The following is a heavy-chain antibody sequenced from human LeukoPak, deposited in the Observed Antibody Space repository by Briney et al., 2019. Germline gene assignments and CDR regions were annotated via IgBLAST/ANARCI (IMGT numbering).Heavy chain of an antibody. CDR2: INAGNGNT. D-gene: IGHD3-9*01. J-gene: IGHJ6*02. CDR1: GYTFTSYA. Sequence: ASVKVSCKASGYTFTSYAMHWVRQAPGQRLEWMGWINAGNGNTKYSQKFQGRVTITRDTSASTAYMELSSLRSEDTAVYYCARDLRYFGLYYYGMDVWGQGTTATVSS. CDR3: ARDLRYFGLYYYGMDV. V-gene: IGHV1-3*01.